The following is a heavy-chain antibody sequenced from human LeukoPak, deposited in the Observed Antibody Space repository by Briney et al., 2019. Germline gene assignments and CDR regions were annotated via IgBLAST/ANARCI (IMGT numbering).Heavy chain of an antibody. V-gene: IGHV3-9*01. Sequence: AGGSLRLSCATSGFDFHNYLMHWVRHAPGKGLEWVSEISWNGDTIGYADSVKGRFIISRDNARRSLYLQMNNLRPEDTAFYYCASTYGSGSYLHSWGQGTLVTVSS. J-gene: IGHJ5*02. CDR1: GFDFHNYL. CDR3: ASTYGSGSYLHS. D-gene: IGHD3-10*01. CDR2: ISWNGDTI.